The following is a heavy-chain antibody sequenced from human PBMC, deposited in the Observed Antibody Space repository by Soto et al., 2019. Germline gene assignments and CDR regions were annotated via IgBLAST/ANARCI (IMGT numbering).Heavy chain of an antibody. V-gene: IGHV5-51*01. CDR2: IYPGDSDT. CDR3: ARRDGDGYAYYFDH. D-gene: IGHD5-12*01. J-gene: IGHJ4*02. CDR1: GYSFTIYC. Sequence: GESLKISCKGSGYSFTIYCNGWVRQMPGKGLEVMGIIYPGDSDTRYSPSFQGHVTISADKSISTAYLQWSSLKASDTAMYYSARRDGDGYAYYFDHWGQGTLVTVSS.